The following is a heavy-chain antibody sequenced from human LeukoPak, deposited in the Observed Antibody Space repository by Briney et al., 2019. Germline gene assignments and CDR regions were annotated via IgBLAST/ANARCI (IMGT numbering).Heavy chain of an antibody. Sequence: ASVKVSCKASRYTFTSYYMHWVRQAPGQGLEWMGIINPSGGSTSYAQKFQGRVTMTRDTSTSTVYMELSSLRSEDTAVYYCAREFSPNWFDPWGQGTLVTVSS. CDR3: AREFSPNWFDP. CDR1: RYTFTSYY. J-gene: IGHJ5*02. V-gene: IGHV1-46*01. CDR2: INPSGGST.